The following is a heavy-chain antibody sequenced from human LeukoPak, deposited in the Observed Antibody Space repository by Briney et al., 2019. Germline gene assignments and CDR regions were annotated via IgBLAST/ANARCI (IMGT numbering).Heavy chain of an antibody. V-gene: IGHV3-9*01. CDR1: GFTFDDYA. CDR2: ISWNSGYI. Sequence: GGSLRLSCAASGFTFDDYAMHWVRQAPGKGLEWVSGISWNSGYIGYADSVKGRFTISRDNSKNTLYLQMNSLRAEDTAVYYCAKDPYYYDSSGYPDHWGQGTLVTVSS. CDR3: AKDPYYYDSSGYPDH. J-gene: IGHJ5*02. D-gene: IGHD3-22*01.